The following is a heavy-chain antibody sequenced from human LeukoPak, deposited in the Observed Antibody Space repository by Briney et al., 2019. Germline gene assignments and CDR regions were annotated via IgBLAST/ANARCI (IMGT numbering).Heavy chain of an antibody. CDR1: GYSLTSYG. CDR2: ISTCNGNT. Sequence: ASVKVSCKASGYSLTSYGIGWVRQAPGQGLEWMGWISTCNGNTNYAQKFQGRVTMTTATSASTAYMELRSLRSDDTAVYYCGRDRGYFDLWGRGTLVTVSS. J-gene: IGHJ2*01. CDR3: GRDRGYFDL. V-gene: IGHV1-18*01.